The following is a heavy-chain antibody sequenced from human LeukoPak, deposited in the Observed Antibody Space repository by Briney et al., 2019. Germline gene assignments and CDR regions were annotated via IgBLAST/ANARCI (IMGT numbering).Heavy chain of an antibody. J-gene: IGHJ3*02. CDR2: IYYSGST. CDR3: ARVHSASVHSNTYAFDI. Sequence: SETLSLTCTVSGGSITNYYWSWIRQPPGKGLEWIGYIYYSGSTNYNPSLKNRVTISVDTSKNQFSLKLSSVTAADTAVYYCARVHSASVHSNTYAFDIWGQGTMVTVSS. CDR1: GGSITNYY. V-gene: IGHV4-59*01. D-gene: IGHD2/OR15-2a*01.